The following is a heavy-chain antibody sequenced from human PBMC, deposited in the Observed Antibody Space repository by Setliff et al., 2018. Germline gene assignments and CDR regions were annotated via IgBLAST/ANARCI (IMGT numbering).Heavy chain of an antibody. CDR2: IKSIDEGGTT. J-gene: IGHJ4*02. CDR1: GFTFRNAW. Sequence: GGSLRLSCAVSGFTFRNAWMSWVRQAPGKGLEWVGRIKSIDEGGTTDDPAPVKDRFTISRDDSKNTVYLQMNSLKADDTAVYYCALAYCRSTTCHPLYYWGQGTLVTVSS. CDR3: ALAYCRSTTCHPLYY. D-gene: IGHD2-2*01. V-gene: IGHV3-15*01.